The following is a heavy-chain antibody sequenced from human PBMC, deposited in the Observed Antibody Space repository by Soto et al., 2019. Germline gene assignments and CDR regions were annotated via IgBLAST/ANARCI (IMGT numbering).Heavy chain of an antibody. D-gene: IGHD6-13*01. CDR2: IHSSGST. CDR3: ARDQGVAAAGITWFDP. J-gene: IGHJ5*02. V-gene: IGHV4-4*07. CDR1: GASVNSYH. Sequence: SETLSLTCTVSGASVNSYHWSWIRQPAGKGLEWIGHIHSSGSTNYNPSLKSRVTMSVDTSKNQFSLRLMSLTAADTAVYYCARDQGVAAAGITWFDPWGQGSLVTVSS.